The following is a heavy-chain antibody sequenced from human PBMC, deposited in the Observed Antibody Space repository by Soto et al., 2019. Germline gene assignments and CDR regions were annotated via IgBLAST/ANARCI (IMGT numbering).Heavy chain of an antibody. CDR3: GRGNYYYGMDV. J-gene: IGHJ6*02. Sequence: SETLSLTCAVYGGSFSTYYWSWIRQPPGKGLEWIGEIHHSGSTNYNPSLKSRVTISEDTSKNQFSLKLSSVTAADTAVYFCGRGNYYYGMDVWGQGTTVTVSS. CDR2: IHHSGST. CDR1: GGSFSTYY. V-gene: IGHV4-34*01.